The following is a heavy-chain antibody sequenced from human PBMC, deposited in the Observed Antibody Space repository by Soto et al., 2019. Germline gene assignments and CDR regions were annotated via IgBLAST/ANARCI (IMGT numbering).Heavy chain of an antibody. J-gene: IGHJ1*01. Sequence: QVQLVQSGGEVKKPGASVKVSCKASGYTFTTYGITWVRQGPGQGLEWMGWISAYNGNTNYAQKVQGRVTMTTDTSTGTAYMELRSLRSDDTAVYYCAKAVDYSASSGYYTHEYFQHWGQGTLVTVSS. CDR2: ISAYNGNT. V-gene: IGHV1-18*01. D-gene: IGHD3-22*01. CDR1: GYTFTTYG. CDR3: AKAVDYSASSGYYTHEYFQH.